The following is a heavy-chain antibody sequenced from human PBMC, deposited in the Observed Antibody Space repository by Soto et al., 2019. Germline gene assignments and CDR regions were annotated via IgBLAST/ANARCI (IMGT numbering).Heavy chain of an antibody. D-gene: IGHD3-9*01. Sequence: HPGGSLRLSCAASGFTFSSYAMKWVRQAPGKGLERVSVISGSGDSTYYADSAKGRFTISRDNSKNTLYLPMNSLRAEDTALHCWARRGPVTYFAYGAKEPLLTVPS. V-gene: IGHV3-23*01. CDR1: GFTFSSYA. CDR2: ISGSGDST. CDR3: ARRGPVTYFA. J-gene: IGHJ4*01.